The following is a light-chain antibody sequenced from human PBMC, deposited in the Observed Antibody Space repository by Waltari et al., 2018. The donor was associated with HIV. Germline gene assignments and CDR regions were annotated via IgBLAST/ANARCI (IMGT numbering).Light chain of an antibody. Sequence: QSALTQPPSASGSPGQSVPISCTGTSSDLINYNYVSWYQQYPGKAPKLIIFEVTKRPSWVPDRFSGSKSGDTASLTVSGLQAEDEADYYCSSYAGSDNPYVFGSGTKVTVL. J-gene: IGLJ1*01. CDR1: SSDLINYNY. CDR2: EVT. CDR3: SSYAGSDNPYV. V-gene: IGLV2-8*01.